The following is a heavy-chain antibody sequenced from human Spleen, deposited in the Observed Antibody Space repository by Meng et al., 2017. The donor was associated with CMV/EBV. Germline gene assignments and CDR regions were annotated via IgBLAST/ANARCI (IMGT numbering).Heavy chain of an antibody. J-gene: IGHJ5*02. V-gene: IGHV4-61*01. D-gene: IGHD4-11*01. CDR3: ATLTTYSWFDP. CDR1: GASVSSGSYY. Sequence: SETLSLTCTVSGASVSSGSYYWSWIRQPPGKGLEWIWYIYYTGITNYSPSLKSRVTMSPDTSKNEVSLRPTSVTAADTAVYYWATLTTYSWFDPWGQGTLVTVSS. CDR2: IYYTGIT.